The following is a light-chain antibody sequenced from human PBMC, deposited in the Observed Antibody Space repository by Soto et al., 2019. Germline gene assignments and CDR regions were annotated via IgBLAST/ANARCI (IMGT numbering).Light chain of an antibody. CDR2: DAS. CDR1: QSVNSR. CDR3: HQYNDWPPA. Sequence: EIVMTQSPATLSVSPGERATLSCRASQSVNSRLAWYQQKPGQTPRLLIYDASTRATGIPTRFSGSGSGTDFTLTISSLQSEDFAVFYCHQYNDWPPAFGQGTKVDIK. J-gene: IGKJ1*01. V-gene: IGKV3-15*01.